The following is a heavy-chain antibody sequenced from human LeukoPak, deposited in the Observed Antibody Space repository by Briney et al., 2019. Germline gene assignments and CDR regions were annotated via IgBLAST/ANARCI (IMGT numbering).Heavy chain of an antibody. J-gene: IGHJ4*02. CDR1: GYTFTGYY. CDR2: INPNTGDT. Sequence: ASVKVSCKASGYTFTGYYMHWVRQAPGQGLEWMGWINPNTGDTNYAQKFQGRVTMTRDTSITTVYMEISRLTSDDTALFYCAVAPGDYWGQGTLVTVST. D-gene: IGHD2-21*01. V-gene: IGHV1-2*02. CDR3: AVAPGDY.